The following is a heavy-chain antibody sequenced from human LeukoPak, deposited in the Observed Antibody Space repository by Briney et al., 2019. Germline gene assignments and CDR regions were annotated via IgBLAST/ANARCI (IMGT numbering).Heavy chain of an antibody. CDR1: GYTFTGYY. D-gene: IGHD6-19*01. J-gene: IGHJ4*02. Sequence: GASVKVSCKASGYTFTGYYMHWVRQAPGQGLEWMGWINPNSGGTNYAQKFQGRVTMTRDTSISAAYMELSRLRSDDTAVYYCARTLGLAVAGNFDYWGQGTLVTVSS. CDR3: ARTLGLAVAGNFDY. V-gene: IGHV1-2*02. CDR2: INPNSGGT.